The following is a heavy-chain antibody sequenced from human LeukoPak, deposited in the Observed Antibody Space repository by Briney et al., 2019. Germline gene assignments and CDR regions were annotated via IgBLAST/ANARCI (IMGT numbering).Heavy chain of an antibody. CDR3: ARDQEYSGYDSGPDFDY. V-gene: IGHV3-30-3*01. J-gene: IGHJ4*02. CDR2: ISYDGSNK. CDR1: GFTFDDYA. D-gene: IGHD5-12*01. Sequence: PGRSLRLSCAASGFTFDDYAMHWVRQAPGKGLEWVAVISYDGSNKYYADSVKGRFTISRDNSKNTLYLQMNSLRAEDTAVYYCARDQEYSGYDSGPDFDYWGQGTLVTVSS.